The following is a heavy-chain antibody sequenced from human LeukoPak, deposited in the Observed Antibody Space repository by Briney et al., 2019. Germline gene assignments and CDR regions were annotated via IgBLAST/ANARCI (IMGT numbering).Heavy chain of an antibody. V-gene: IGHV3-23*01. CDR3: ARGWGGYGGYFDY. Sequence: GGSLRLSCAASGFTFSSYAMSWVRQAPGKGLEWVSAISGSGGSTYYADSVKGRFTISRDNSKNTLYLQMNSLRAEDTAVYYCARGWGGYGGYFDYWGQGTLVTVSS. J-gene: IGHJ4*02. D-gene: IGHD5-12*01. CDR2: ISGSGGST. CDR1: GFTFSSYA.